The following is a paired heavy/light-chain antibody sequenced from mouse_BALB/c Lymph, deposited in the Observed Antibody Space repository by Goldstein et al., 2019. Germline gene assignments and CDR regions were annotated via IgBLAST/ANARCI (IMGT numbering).Light chain of an antibody. J-gene: IGKJ5*01. Sequence: DIQMNQSPSSLSASLGDTITITCHASQNINVWLSWYQQKPGNIPKLLIYKASNLHTGVPSRFSGSGSGTGFTLTISSLQPEDIATYYCQQGQSYPLTFGAGTKLELK. CDR2: KAS. CDR3: QQGQSYPLT. V-gene: IGKV10-94*01. CDR1: QNINVW.
Heavy chain of an antibody. CDR2: ISYDGSN. J-gene: IGHJ2*01. CDR1: GYSITSGYY. CDR3: ARNYGSSCFDY. V-gene: IGHV3-6*02. Sequence: DVQLQESGPGLVKPSQSLSLTCSVTGYSITSGYYWNWIRQFPGNKLEWMGYISYDGSNNYNPSLKNRISITRDTSKNQFFLKLNSVTTEDTATYYCARNYGSSCFDYWGQGTTLTVSS. D-gene: IGHD1-1*01.